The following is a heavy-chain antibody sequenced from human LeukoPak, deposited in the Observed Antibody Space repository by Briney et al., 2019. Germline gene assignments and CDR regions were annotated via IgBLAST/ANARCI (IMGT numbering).Heavy chain of an antibody. CDR3: ARCSSWYYYYYMDV. Sequence: SETLSLTCTVSGGSISSYYWSWIRQPAGKGLEWIGRIYTSGSTNYNPSLKSRVTMSVDTSKNQFSLKLSSVTAADTAVYYCARCSSWYYYYYMDVWGKGTTVTVSS. V-gene: IGHV4-4*07. D-gene: IGHD6-13*01. CDR2: IYTSGST. CDR1: GGSISSYY. J-gene: IGHJ6*03.